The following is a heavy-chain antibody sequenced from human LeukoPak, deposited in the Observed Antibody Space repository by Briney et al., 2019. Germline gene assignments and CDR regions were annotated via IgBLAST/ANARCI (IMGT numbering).Heavy chain of an antibody. CDR1: GYSISSGSS. J-gene: IGHJ3*02. V-gene: IGHV4-38-2*02. CDR3: ARATYYDYWSGMGAFDI. D-gene: IGHD3-3*01. CDR2: IYHSGNT. Sequence: SETLSLTCTVSGYSISSGSSWGWIRQSPGKGLECIGTIYHSGNTYYNPSLKSRATVSMNTSKNQFSLNLTSVTAADTAVYFCARATYYDYWSGMGAFDIWAKGQWSPPLQ.